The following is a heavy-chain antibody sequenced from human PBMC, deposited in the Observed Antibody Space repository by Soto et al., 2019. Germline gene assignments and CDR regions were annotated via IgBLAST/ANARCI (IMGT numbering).Heavy chain of an antibody. J-gene: IGHJ4*02. D-gene: IGHD2-21*02. CDR3: AKCPTATARAPLGY. CDR2: FSGSGGGT. Sequence: EVQLLESGGGLVQPGGSLRLSCAASGFTFGGYAMSWVRQAPGKGLEWVSAFSGSGGGTYYADSVKGRFTISRDNSKNTLYLQMNSLRAEDTAVYYCAKCPTATARAPLGYWGQGTLVTVSS. CDR1: GFTFGGYA. V-gene: IGHV3-23*01.